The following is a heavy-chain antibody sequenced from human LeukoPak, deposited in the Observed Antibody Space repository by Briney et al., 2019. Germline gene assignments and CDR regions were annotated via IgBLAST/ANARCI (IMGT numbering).Heavy chain of an antibody. J-gene: IGHJ6*02. V-gene: IGHV3-43*02. CDR1: GFTFGTYA. CDR2: INADGGRT. CDR3: GTWAFYHCLDV. D-gene: IGHD2-21*02. Sequence: PGGSLRLSCAASGFTFGTYAMHWVRQRPGKGLEWVAHINADGGRTFYADSVEGRFTISRDNTKNSLYLQMNSLRTDDTALYYCGTWAFYHCLDVWGQGTTVTVSS.